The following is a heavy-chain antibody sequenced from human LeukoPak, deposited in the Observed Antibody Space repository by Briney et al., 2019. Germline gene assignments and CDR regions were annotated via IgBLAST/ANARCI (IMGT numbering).Heavy chain of an antibody. J-gene: IGHJ3*02. CDR3: ARAMVRGTDAFDI. CDR2: ISNDGSST. D-gene: IGHD3-10*01. V-gene: IGHV3-74*01. Sequence: PGGSLRLSCAASGFTFSSYWMHWVRQAPGKGLVWVSRISNDGSSTTYADSVKGRVTISRDNAKNTLYLQMNSLRAEDTAVYYCARAMVRGTDAFDIWGQGTMVTVSS. CDR1: GFTFSSYW.